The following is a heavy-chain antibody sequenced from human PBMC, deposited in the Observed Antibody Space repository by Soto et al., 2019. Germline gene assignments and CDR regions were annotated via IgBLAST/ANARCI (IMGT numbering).Heavy chain of an antibody. D-gene: IGHD2-8*01. V-gene: IGHV4-39*01. Sequence: QLQLQESGPGLVKPSETLSLTCTVSGGSISSSSYYWGWIRQPPGKGLEWIGSIYYSGSTYYNPSLKSRVTISVDTSKNQFSLKLSSVTAADTAVYYCARMVYANGNDYWGQGTLVTVSS. CDR1: GGSISSSSYY. CDR3: ARMVYANGNDY. CDR2: IYYSGST. J-gene: IGHJ4*02.